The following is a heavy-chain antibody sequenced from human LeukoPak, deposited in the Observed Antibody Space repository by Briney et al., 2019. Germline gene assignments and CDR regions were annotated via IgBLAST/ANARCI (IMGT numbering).Heavy chain of an antibody. CDR2: ISSSSSYI. V-gene: IGHV3-21*01. Sequence: GGSLRLSCVASGFTFGSYSMKWVRQAPGKGLEWVSSISSSSSYIDYADSVKGRFTISRDNAKNSLYLQMRSLRAEDTAVFYCARDGELRPGDYWGQGTLVTVSS. J-gene: IGHJ4*02. D-gene: IGHD1-7*01. CDR3: ARDGELRPGDY. CDR1: GFTFGSYS.